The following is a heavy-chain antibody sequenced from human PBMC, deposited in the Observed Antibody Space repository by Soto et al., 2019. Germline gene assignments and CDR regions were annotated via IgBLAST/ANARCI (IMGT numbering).Heavy chain of an antibody. CDR3: AKIGIVVVVGNDSFVI. D-gene: IGHD2-15*01. CDR2: ISYDGRNK. Sequence: QVQLVESGGGVIQPGRSLRLSCAASGFTFSSYGMHWVRQAPGKGLEWVAGISYDGRNKYYADSVRGRFTICRDNSKNTLYQQMNIVRAEATVVYYCAKIGIVVVVGNDSFVIWGQGTMVTVSS. J-gene: IGHJ3*02. V-gene: IGHV3-30*18. CDR1: GFTFSSYG.